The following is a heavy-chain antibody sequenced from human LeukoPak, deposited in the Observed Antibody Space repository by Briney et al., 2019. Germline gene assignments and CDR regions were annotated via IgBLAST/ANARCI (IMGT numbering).Heavy chain of an antibody. D-gene: IGHD2-2*01. CDR2: IRDDGRNK. V-gene: IGHV3-30*02. CDR1: GFTFSKYG. CDR3: AKVAITVPAAIDF. J-gene: IGHJ4*02. Sequence: GGSLRLSCAASGFTFSKYGMYWVRQAPGKGLKWVAFIRDDGRNKYYTDSVKGRFTISRDNSKKMLYLQLSSLRVEDTAMYYCAKVAITVPAAIDFWGQGTLVTVSS.